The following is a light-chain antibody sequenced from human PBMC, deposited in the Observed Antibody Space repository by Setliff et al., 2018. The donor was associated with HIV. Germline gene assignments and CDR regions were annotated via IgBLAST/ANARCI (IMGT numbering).Light chain of an antibody. CDR3: AAWDDSLNGYV. CDR1: SSNIGSNT. V-gene: IGLV1-44*01. Sequence: QSVLTQPPSASGTPGQRFTISCSGSSSNIGSNTVNWYKQLPGTAPKLLIYSDNQRPSGVPDRFSGSKSGTSASLAISGLQSEDEADYYCAAWDDSLNGYVFATGTKVTVL. J-gene: IGLJ1*01. CDR2: SDN.